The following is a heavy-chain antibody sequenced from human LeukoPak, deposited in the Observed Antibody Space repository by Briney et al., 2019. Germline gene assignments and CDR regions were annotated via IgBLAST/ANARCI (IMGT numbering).Heavy chain of an antibody. V-gene: IGHV4-38-2*02. Sequence: PSETLSLTCTVSGYSISSGYYWGWIRQPPGKGLGWIGSIYHSGSTYYNPSLKSRVTISVDTSKNQFSLKLSSVTAADTAVYYCARYQLLYFLFDYWGQGTLVTVSS. D-gene: IGHD2-2*02. CDR1: GYSISSGYY. CDR2: IYHSGST. J-gene: IGHJ4*02. CDR3: ARYQLLYFLFDY.